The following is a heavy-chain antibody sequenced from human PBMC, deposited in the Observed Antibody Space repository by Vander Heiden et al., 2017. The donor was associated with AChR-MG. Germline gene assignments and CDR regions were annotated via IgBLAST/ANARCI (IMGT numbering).Heavy chain of an antibody. Sequence: QVQLQQWGAGLLKPSETLSLTCAVYGGSFSGYYWSWIRQPPGKGLEWIGEINHSGRTNYNPSLKSRVTISVDTSKNQFSLKLSSVTAADTAVYYCARGWERDGREGAVDYWGQGTLVTVSS. J-gene: IGHJ4*02. CDR1: GGSFSGYY. CDR2: INHSGRT. D-gene: IGHD1-26*01. CDR3: ARGWERDGREGAVDY. V-gene: IGHV4-34*01.